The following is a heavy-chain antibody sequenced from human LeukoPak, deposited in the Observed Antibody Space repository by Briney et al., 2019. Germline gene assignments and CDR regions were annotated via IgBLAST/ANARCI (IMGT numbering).Heavy chain of an antibody. J-gene: IGHJ5*02. CDR2: IYYSGST. V-gene: IGHV4-39*07. Sequence: PSETLSLTCTVSGGSISISSYYWAWIRQPPGKGLEWIANIYYSGSTYYNPSLKSRVTISINTSKNQFSLKLPSVTAADTAVYYCARIPSPGWFDPWGQGTLVTVSS. CDR3: ARIPSPGWFDP. CDR1: GGSISISSYY.